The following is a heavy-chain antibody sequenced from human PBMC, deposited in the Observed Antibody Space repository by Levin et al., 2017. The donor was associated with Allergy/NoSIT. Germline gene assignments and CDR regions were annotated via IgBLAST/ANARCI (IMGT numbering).Heavy chain of an antibody. CDR3: AATKPDYDYIWEQRSNWFDP. V-gene: IGHV3-23*01. D-gene: IGHD3-16*01. CDR2: ISGSGGST. CDR1: GFTFSSYA. Sequence: QPGGSLRLSCAASGFTFSSYAMSWVRQAPGKGLEWVSAISGSGGSTYYADSVKGRFTISRDNSKNTLYLQMNSLRAEDTAVYYCAATKPDYDYIWEQRSNWFDPWGQGTLVTVSS. J-gene: IGHJ5*02.